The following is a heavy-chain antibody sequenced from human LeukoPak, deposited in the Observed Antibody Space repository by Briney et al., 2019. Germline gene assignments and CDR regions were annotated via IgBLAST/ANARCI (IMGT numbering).Heavy chain of an antibody. CDR3: VVQLERRGYYYYYMDV. CDR1: GGSISSYY. D-gene: IGHD1-1*01. CDR2: IYTSGST. J-gene: IGHJ6*03. Sequence: SETLSLTCTVSGGSISSYYWSWIRQPAGKGLEWIGRIYTSGSTNYNPSLKSRVTMSVDTSKNQFSLKLSSVTAADTAVYYCVVQLERRGYYYYYMDVWGKGTTVTVSS. V-gene: IGHV4-4*07.